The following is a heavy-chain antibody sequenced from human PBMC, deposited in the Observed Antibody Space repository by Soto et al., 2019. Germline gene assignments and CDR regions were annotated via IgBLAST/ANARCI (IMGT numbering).Heavy chain of an antibody. CDR1: GYTFTSYA. J-gene: IGHJ4*02. CDR3: ASNLGSGGYDRHFDY. CDR2: INAGNGNT. Sequence: GASVKVSCKASGYTFTSYAMHWVRQAPGQRLEWMGWINAGNGNTKYSQKFQGRVTITRDTSASTAYMELSSLRSEDTAVYYCASNLGSGGYDRHFDYWGQGTLVTVSS. V-gene: IGHV1-3*01. D-gene: IGHD5-12*01.